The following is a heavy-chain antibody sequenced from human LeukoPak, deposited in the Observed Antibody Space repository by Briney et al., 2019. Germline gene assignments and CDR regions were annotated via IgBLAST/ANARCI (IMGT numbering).Heavy chain of an antibody. CDR2: INPNSGGT. Sequence: GASVKVSCKASGYTFTGYYMHWVRQAPGQGLEWMGRINPNSGGTNYAQKFQGRVTMTRDTSISTAYMELSRLRSDDTAVCYCAREDLRFLGFDPWGQGTLVTVSS. V-gene: IGHV1-2*06. CDR1: GYTFTGYY. J-gene: IGHJ5*02. D-gene: IGHD3-3*01. CDR3: AREDLRFLGFDP.